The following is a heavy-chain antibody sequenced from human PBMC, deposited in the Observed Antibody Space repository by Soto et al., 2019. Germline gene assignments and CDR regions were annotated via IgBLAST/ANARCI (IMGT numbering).Heavy chain of an antibody. V-gene: IGHV3-23*01. CDR2: ISGGGDKI. D-gene: IGHD5-12*01. CDR3: ARWDGYGDY. Sequence: VPLLQSGGGLVQPGGSLRLSCAASGFTFSSYTINWVRQAPGKGLEWVSGISGGGDKIWQPDSVKGRFTISRDNSKNTVYLQTNSLRADDTAVYYCARWDGYGDYWGQGTLVTVSS. CDR1: GFTFSSYT. J-gene: IGHJ4*02.